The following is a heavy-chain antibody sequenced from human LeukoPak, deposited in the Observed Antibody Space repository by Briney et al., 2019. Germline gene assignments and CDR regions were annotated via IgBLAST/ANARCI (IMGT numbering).Heavy chain of an antibody. Sequence: PGRSLRLSCAASGFTFSMYGLHWVRQAPGEGLEWVSLISSDGRDIQYAHSVKGRFTISRDNSKNTLYLQMNSLKAEDTAVYYCAKPGSSDIVVVPAAIPYYYYYYYMDVWGKGTTVTVSS. CDR2: ISSDGRDI. D-gene: IGHD2-2*01. CDR3: AKPGSSDIVVVPAAIPYYYYYYYMDV. J-gene: IGHJ6*03. V-gene: IGHV3-30*18. CDR1: GFTFSMYG.